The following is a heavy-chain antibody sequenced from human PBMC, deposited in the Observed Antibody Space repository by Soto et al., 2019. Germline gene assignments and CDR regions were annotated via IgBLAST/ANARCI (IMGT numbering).Heavy chain of an antibody. J-gene: IGHJ4*02. CDR2: IYYSGST. CDR1: GGSISSSSYY. V-gene: IGHV4-39*01. Sequence: SETLSLTCTVSGGSISSSSYYWGWIRQPLGKGLEWIGSIYYSGSTYYNPSLKSRVTISVDTSKNQFSLKLSSVTAADTAVYYCARRPRGVSFDYWGQGTLVTVSS. D-gene: IGHD3-10*01. CDR3: ARRPRGVSFDY.